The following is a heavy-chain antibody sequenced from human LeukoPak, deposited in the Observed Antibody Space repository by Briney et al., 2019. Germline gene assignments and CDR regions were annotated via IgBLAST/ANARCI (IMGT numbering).Heavy chain of an antibody. D-gene: IGHD3-10*01. CDR2: IIPIFGTA. CDR3: AGCLVRGVIIKGNWFDP. Sequence: SVKVSCKASGGTFSSYAISWVRQAPGQGLEWMGGIIPIFGTANYAQKFQGRVTITADESTSTAYMELSSLRSEDTAVHYCAGCLVRGVIIKGNWFDPWGQGTLVTVSS. J-gene: IGHJ5*02. CDR1: GGTFSSYA. V-gene: IGHV1-69*01.